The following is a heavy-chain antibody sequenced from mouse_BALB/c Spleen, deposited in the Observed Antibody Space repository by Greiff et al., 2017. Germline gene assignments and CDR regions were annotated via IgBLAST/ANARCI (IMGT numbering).Heavy chain of an antibody. J-gene: IGHJ1*01. CDR3: AREEPHYYGYGWYFDV. CDR2: ISSGGST. V-gene: IGHV5-6-5*01. Sequence: DVQLVESGGGLVKPGGSLKLSCAASGFTFSSYAMSWVRQTPEKRLEWVASISSGGSTYYPDSVKGRFTISRDNARNILYLQMSSLRSEDTAMYYCAREEPHYYGYGWYFDVWGAGTTVTVSS. CDR1: GFTFSSYA. D-gene: IGHD1-2*01.